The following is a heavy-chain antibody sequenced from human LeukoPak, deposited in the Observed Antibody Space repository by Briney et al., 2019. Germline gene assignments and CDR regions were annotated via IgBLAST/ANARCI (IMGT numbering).Heavy chain of an antibody. J-gene: IGHJ3*02. CDR1: GYTFTDYY. V-gene: IGHV1-2*02. CDR3: AREGSSGWYLGAFDI. D-gene: IGHD6-19*01. CDR2: INPNSGGT. Sequence: ASVNVSCMASGYTFTDYYMHWLRLAPGQGLERMGWINPNSGGTNYAQKFQGRVTMTRDTSISTAYMELSRLRSDDTAVYYCAREGSSGWYLGAFDIWGEGTMVTVSS.